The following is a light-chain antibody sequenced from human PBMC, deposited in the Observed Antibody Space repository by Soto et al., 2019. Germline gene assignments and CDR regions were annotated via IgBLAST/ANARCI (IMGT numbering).Light chain of an antibody. V-gene: IGKV1-5*01. CDR1: QSISSW. CDR2: DGS. Sequence: SQSISSWLAWYQQKPGKAPKLLIYDGSSLESGVPSRFSGSGSGTEYTVPITSLHPYDVATYYGQQHTTYPWTFDQGTKV. CDR3: QQHTTYPWT. J-gene: IGKJ1*01.